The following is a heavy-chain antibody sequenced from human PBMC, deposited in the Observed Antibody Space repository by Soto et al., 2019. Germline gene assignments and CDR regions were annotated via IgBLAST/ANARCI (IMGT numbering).Heavy chain of an antibody. D-gene: IGHD2-15*01. CDR1: GFTFSDYY. Sequence: QVQLVESGGGLVKPGGSLRLSCAASGFTFSDYYMSWVRQAPGKGLEWVSSISSTSSNTNHADSVKGRFRISRDNTGNSLFLQMNSLRAEDTAVYYCARQGGIPFLRGIMNAMDVWSQGTTVTVSS. J-gene: IGHJ6*02. CDR2: ISSTSSNT. V-gene: IGHV3-11*05. CDR3: ARQGGIPFLRGIMNAMDV.